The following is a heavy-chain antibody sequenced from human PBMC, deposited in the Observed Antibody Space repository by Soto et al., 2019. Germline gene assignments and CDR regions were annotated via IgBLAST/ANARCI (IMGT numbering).Heavy chain of an antibody. CDR3: ARDMVAGLGALDY. V-gene: IGHV3-33*01. D-gene: IGHD6-19*01. CDR1: GFTFSSYG. J-gene: IGHJ4*02. Sequence: GGSLRLSCAASGFTFSSYGMHWVRQAPWKGLEWVSVIWYDGSNKYYADSVKGRFTISRDNSKNTLYLQMNSLRAEDTAVYYCARDMVAGLGALDYWGQGTLVTVSS. CDR2: IWYDGSNK.